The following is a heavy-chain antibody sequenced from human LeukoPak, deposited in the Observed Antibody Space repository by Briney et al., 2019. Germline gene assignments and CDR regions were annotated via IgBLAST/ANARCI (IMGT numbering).Heavy chain of an antibody. Sequence: ASVKVSCKASGYTFTSYDINWVRQATGQGLEWMGWMNPNSGNTGYAQKFQGRVTMTRNTSISTAYMELSSLRSEDTAVYYCARVNVVARHFDYWGQGTLVTVSS. CDR1: GYTFTSYD. CDR2: MNPNSGNT. J-gene: IGHJ4*02. D-gene: IGHD2-21*01. V-gene: IGHV1-8*01. CDR3: ARVNVVARHFDY.